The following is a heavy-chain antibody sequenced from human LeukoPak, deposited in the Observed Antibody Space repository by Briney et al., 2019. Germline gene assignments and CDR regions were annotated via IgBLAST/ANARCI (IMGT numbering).Heavy chain of an antibody. D-gene: IGHD6-13*01. V-gene: IGHV1-8*01. J-gene: IGHJ6*03. CDR2: MNPNSGNT. Sequence: GASVKVPCKASGYTFTSYDINWVRQATGQGLEWMGWMNPNSGNTGYAQKFQGRVTMTRNTSISTAYMELSSLRSDDTAVYYCARVGYSSSWYYYYMDVWGKGTTVTVSS. CDR3: ARVGYSSSWYYYYMDV. CDR1: GYTFTSYD.